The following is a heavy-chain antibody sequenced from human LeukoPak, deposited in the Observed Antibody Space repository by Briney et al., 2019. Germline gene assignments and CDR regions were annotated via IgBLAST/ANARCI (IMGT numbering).Heavy chain of an antibody. J-gene: IGHJ4*02. CDR2: ISSNGGST. CDR1: GFTFSSYP. V-gene: IGHV3-64D*06. D-gene: IGHD3-22*01. CDR3: VSSGGYYYHS. Sequence: GASLRLSCSASGFTFSSYPMHWVRQAPGKGLEYVSAISSNGGSTYYADSVKGRFTISRDNSKNTLYLQMSSLRAEDTAVYYCVSSGGYYYHSWGQGSLVTVSS.